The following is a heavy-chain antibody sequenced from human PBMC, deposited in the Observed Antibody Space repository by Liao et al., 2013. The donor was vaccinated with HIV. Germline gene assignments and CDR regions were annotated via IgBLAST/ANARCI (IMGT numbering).Heavy chain of an antibody. CDR1: WVLQWLL. J-gene: IGHJ4*02. D-gene: IGHD3-10*01. V-gene: IGHV4-34*01. Sequence: QVQLQQWGAGLLKPSETLSPHLRCLWWVLQWLLLELDPPAPTGRGVEWIGEINHSGSTNYNPSLKSRVTISVDTSKNQFSLRLSSVTAADTAVYFCARGGRFGNLIAYYFDYWGQGTLVTVSS. CDR2: INHSGST. CDR3: ARGGRFGNLIAYYFDY.